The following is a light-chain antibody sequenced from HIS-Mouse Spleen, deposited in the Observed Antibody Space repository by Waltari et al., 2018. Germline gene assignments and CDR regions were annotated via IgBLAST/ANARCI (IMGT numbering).Light chain of an antibody. CDR1: QSVSSY. J-gene: IGKJ3*01. Sequence: EIVLTQSPATLSLSPGERANLSCRASQSVSSYLAWYQQKPGQAPRLLIYDASNRATGIPARFSGSGSGTDFTLTISSLEPEDFAVYYCQQRSNWPGITFGPGTKVDIK. CDR3: QQRSNWPGIT. V-gene: IGKV3-11*01. CDR2: DAS.